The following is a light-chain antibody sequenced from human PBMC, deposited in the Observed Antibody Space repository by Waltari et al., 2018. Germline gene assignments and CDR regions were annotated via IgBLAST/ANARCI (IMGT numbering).Light chain of an antibody. CDR1: SSDFGSYTL. Sequence: QSALTQPASVSGSPGQSITISCTGTSSDFGSYTLFSWYQQHPDKAPKLLIYEATKRPSGVSDRFSGSRSGNTASLTISGLQAEDEADYYCCSYAGPSTYVFGTATRVTVL. V-gene: IGLV2-23*01. CDR2: EAT. CDR3: CSYAGPSTYV. J-gene: IGLJ1*01.